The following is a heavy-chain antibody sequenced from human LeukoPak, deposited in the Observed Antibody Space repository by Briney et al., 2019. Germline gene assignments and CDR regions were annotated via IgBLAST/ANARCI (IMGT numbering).Heavy chain of an antibody. Sequence: GGSLRLSCAASGLTFSSYAMSWVRQAPGKGLEWVSGISLDGATTYYAGSVEGRFTISRDNSKNTLYLQMNSLRADDTAVYYCVKDHGWLLYSWGQGTLVTVSS. D-gene: IGHD3-9*01. V-gene: IGHV3-23*01. J-gene: IGHJ4*02. CDR2: ISLDGATT. CDR3: VKDHGWLLYS. CDR1: GLTFSSYA.